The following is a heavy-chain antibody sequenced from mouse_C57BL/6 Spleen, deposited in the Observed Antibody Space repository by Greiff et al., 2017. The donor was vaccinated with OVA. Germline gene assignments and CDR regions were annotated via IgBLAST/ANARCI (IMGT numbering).Heavy chain of an antibody. CDR1: GYTFTDYY. J-gene: IGHJ1*03. D-gene: IGHD1-1*01. Sequence: VQLQQSGPELVKPGASVKISCKASGYTFTDYYMNWVKQSHGKSLEWIGDINTNNGGTSYNQKFKGKATLTVDKSSSTAYMDLLSLTSEDSAVYYCTRPHYYGSSYGYFDVWGTGTTVTVSS. V-gene: IGHV1-26*01. CDR2: INTNNGGT. CDR3: TRPHYYGSSYGYFDV.